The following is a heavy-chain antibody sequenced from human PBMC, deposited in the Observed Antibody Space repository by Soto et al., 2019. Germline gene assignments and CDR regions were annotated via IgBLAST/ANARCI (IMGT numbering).Heavy chain of an antibody. V-gene: IGHV3-7*01. J-gene: IGHJ6*03. CDR3: SRGTIFGAAPYYYYYYYMDV. D-gene: IGHD3-3*01. Sequence: GGSLRLSCAASGFTFSSYWMSWVRQAPGKGLEWVANIKQDGSEKYYVDSVKGRFTISRDNAKNSLYLQMNSLRAEDTAVYYWSRGTIFGAAPYYYYYYYMDVWGKGTTVTVSS. CDR1: GFTFSSYW. CDR2: IKQDGSEK.